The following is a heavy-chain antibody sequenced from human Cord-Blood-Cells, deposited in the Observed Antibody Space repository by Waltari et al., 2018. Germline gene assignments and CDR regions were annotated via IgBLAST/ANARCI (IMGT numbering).Heavy chain of an antibody. CDR2: IIPIFGTA. V-gene: IGHV1-69*06. D-gene: IGHD3-3*01. J-gene: IGHJ5*02. Sequence: QVQLVQSGAEVKKPGSSVKVSCKASGGTFSSYAISWVRQAPGQGLEWMGGIIPIFGTANYGQKFQGRVTITADKSTSTAYMELSSLRSEDTAVYYCARSGGNYDFWSGYNWFDPWGQGTLVTVSS. CDR1: GGTFSSYA. CDR3: ARSGGNYDFWSGYNWFDP.